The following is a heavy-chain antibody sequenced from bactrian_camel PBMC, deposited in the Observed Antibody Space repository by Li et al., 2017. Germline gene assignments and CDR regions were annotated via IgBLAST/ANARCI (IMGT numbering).Heavy chain of an antibody. J-gene: IGHJ4*01. CDR2: IDSGSAT. V-gene: IGHV3S61*01. Sequence: QVQLVESGGDSVQSGGSLRLSCAASGLNFADYSMAWFRQAPGKEREGVASIDSGSATAYDDSVKGRFTISEDNAENILYLQMNSLQPEDTAMYYCAAEDRRRRWLAELLGPGDPGHRL. CDR3: AAEDRRRRWLAEL. D-gene: IGHD5*01. CDR1: GLNFADYS.